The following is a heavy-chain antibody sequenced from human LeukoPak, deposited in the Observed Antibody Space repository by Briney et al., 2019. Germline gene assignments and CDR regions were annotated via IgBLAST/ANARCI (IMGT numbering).Heavy chain of an antibody. CDR3: ARDHPTVTKPNAFDI. V-gene: IGHV3-53*01. J-gene: IGHJ3*02. CDR1: GFTVSSNY. CDR2: IYSGGST. D-gene: IGHD4-17*01. Sequence: GGSLRLSCAASGFTVSSNYMSWVRQAPGKGLEWVSVIYSGGSTYYADSVKGRFTISRDNSENTLYLQMNSLRAEDTAVYYCARDHPTVTKPNAFDIWGQGTMVTVSS.